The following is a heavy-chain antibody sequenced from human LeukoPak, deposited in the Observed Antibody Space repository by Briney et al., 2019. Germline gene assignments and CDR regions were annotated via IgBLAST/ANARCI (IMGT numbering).Heavy chain of an antibody. Sequence: PLASVKVFCKASGYTFTSYGITWVRQAPGQGLGWMGWVSAYADNTNYVQKIQGRVTMTTDTSTSTAYMELRSLRSDDTAVYYCARDCIGCHGFDYWGQGTLVTVSS. D-gene: IGHD2-15*01. CDR1: GYTFTSYG. CDR3: ARDCIGCHGFDY. CDR2: VSAYADNT. V-gene: IGHV1-18*01. J-gene: IGHJ4*02.